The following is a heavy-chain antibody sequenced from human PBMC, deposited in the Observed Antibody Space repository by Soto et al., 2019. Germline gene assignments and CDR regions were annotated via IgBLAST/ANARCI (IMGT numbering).Heavy chain of an antibody. CDR3: ARDPDYGDYWGYFFDS. Sequence: QVQLVQSGAEVKKPGASVKVSCKTSGYTFAAYYIHWIRQAPGQGLEWMGWINPTSGGTVYAQNFQERVTMTRDTSSSTAYMELRRLNSDDTAVYYCARDPDYGDYWGYFFDSWGQGTPVTVSS. D-gene: IGHD4-17*01. J-gene: IGHJ4*02. V-gene: IGHV1-2*02. CDR1: GYTFAAYY. CDR2: INPTSGGT.